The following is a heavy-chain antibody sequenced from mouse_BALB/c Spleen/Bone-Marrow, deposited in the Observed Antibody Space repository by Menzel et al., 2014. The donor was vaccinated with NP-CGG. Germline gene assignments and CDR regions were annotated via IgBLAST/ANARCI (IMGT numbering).Heavy chain of an antibody. Sequence: QVHVKQSGAELVRPGSSVKISCKASGYTFTNFWMNWVKQRPGQGLEWIGQIHPGDGDTNNNGKFKGKATLTTDKSSSTAYVQLSSLSSEDSAVYFCARVYYGNLDYWGQGTTLTVSS. D-gene: IGHD2-1*01. J-gene: IGHJ2*01. CDR3: ARVYYGNLDY. CDR1: GYTFTNFW. V-gene: IGHV1-80*01. CDR2: IHPGDGDT.